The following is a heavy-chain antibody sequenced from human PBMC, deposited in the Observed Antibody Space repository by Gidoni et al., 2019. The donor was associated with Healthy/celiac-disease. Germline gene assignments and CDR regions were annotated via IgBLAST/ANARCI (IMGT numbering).Heavy chain of an antibody. CDR2: IWYDGSNK. CDR1: GFTFSSYG. CDR3: ARDREPVGTAFDY. D-gene: IGHD1-26*01. V-gene: IGHV3-33*01. J-gene: IGHJ4*02. Sequence: QVQLVESGGGVVQPGRSLRLSCAASGFTFSSYGMHWVRQAPGKGLEWVAVIWYDGSNKYYADSVKGRFTISRDNSKNTLYLQMNSLRAEDTAVYYCARDREPVGTAFDYWGQGTLVTVSS.